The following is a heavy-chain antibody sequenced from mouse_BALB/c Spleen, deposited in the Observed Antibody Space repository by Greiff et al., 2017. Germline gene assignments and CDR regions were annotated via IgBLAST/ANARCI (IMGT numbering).Heavy chain of an antibody. J-gene: IGHJ4*01. Sequence: QVQLKQPGAELVKPGASVKLSSKASGYTFTSYWMHWVKLRPGQGFEWIGEINPSNGGTNYNEKFKRKATLTVDKSSSTAYMQLSSLTSEDSAVYYCTIPLYGSSYGAMDYWGQGTSVTVSS. V-gene: IGHV1S16*01. D-gene: IGHD1-1*01. CDR3: TIPLYGSSYGAMDY. CDR1: GYTFTSYW. CDR2: INPSNGGT.